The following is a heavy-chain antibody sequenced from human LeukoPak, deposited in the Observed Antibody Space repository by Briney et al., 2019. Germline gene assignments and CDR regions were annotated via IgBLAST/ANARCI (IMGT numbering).Heavy chain of an antibody. CDR3: TTEGGPYCGGDCYFFDY. J-gene: IGHJ4*02. Sequence: GGSLRLSCAASGFTFSNAWMSWVRQAPGKGLEWVGRIKSKTDGCTTDYAAPVKGRFTIARDDSKHTLYLQMNSLKPEDTAVYYCTTEGGPYCGGDCYFFDYWGQGTLVTVSS. V-gene: IGHV3-15*01. D-gene: IGHD2-21*02. CDR2: IKSKTDGCTT. CDR1: GFTFSNAW.